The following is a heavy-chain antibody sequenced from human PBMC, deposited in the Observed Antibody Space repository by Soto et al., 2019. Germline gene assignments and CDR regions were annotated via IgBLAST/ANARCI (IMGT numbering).Heavy chain of an antibody. D-gene: IGHD2-2*01. Sequence: XGSLGLSCAASGFTVGSNGRHGVRQPQGRGLGWVSRINSDGSSTSYADSVKGRFTISRDNAKNTLYLQMNSLRAEDTAVYYCARERTPADTFRYYYYYGMDVWGQGTTVTVSS. V-gene: IGHV3-74*01. CDR1: GFTVGSNG. CDR3: ARERTPADTFRYYYYYGMDV. CDR2: INSDGSST. J-gene: IGHJ6*02.